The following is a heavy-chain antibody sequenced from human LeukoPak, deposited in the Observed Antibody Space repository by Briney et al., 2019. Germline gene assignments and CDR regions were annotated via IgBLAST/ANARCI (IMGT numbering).Heavy chain of an antibody. CDR3: ARELGEYSYGPLTY. V-gene: IGHV1-2*06. J-gene: IGHJ4*02. Sequence: ASVKVSCKASGYTSTGYYMHWVRQAPGQGLEWMGRINPNSGGTNYAQKFQGRVTMTRDTSISTAYMELSRLRSDDTAVYYCARELGEYSYGPLTYWGQGTLVTVSS. CDR2: INPNSGGT. CDR1: GYTSTGYY. D-gene: IGHD5-18*01.